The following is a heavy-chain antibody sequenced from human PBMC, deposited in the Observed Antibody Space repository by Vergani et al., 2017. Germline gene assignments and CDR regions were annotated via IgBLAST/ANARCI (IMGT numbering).Heavy chain of an antibody. CDR3: ARGYGYSSGWALEY. V-gene: IGHV3-48*03. Sequence: EVQLVESGGGLVQPGGSLRLSCAASGFTFSSYEMNWVRQAPGKGLEWVSYISSSGSTIYYADSVKGRFTISRDNAKNSLYLQMNSLRAEDTAVYYCARGYGYSSGWALEYWGQGTLVTVSS. D-gene: IGHD6-19*01. CDR2: ISSSGSTI. J-gene: IGHJ4*02. CDR1: GFTFSSYE.